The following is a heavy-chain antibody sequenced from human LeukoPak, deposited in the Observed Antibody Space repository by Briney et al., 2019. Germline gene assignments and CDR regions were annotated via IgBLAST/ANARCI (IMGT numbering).Heavy chain of an antibody. D-gene: IGHD3-3*01. Sequence: ASVKVSCKASGGTFSSYAISWVRQAPGQGLEWMGGIIPIFGTANYAQKFQGRVTITADKSTSTAYMELSRLRSDDTAVYYCARATPLRYYDFWSGTRWFDPWGQGTLVTVSS. CDR2: IIPIFGTA. CDR3: ARATPLRYYDFWSGTRWFDP. CDR1: GGTFSSYA. V-gene: IGHV1-69*06. J-gene: IGHJ5*02.